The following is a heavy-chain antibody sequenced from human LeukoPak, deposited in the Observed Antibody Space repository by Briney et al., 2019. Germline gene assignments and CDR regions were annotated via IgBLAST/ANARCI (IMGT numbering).Heavy chain of an antibody. J-gene: IGHJ6*03. CDR2: INWNGGST. D-gene: IGHD4-17*01. Sequence: GGSLRLSCAASGFTFDDYGMSWVRQAPGKGLEWVSGINWNGGSTGYADSVKGRFTISRDNAKNSLYLQMNSLRAEDTALYYCARATVTTRFVYYYYYMDVWGKGTTVTVSS. CDR1: GFTFDDYG. CDR3: ARATVTTRFVYYYYYMDV. V-gene: IGHV3-20*04.